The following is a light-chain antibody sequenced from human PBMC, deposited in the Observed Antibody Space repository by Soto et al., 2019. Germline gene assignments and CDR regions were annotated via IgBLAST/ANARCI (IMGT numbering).Light chain of an antibody. CDR2: NTN. V-gene: IGLV8-61*01. J-gene: IGLJ3*02. CDR1: SGSVSTNNY. Sequence: QTVVTQEPSFSVSPGGTITLTCGLSSGSVSTNNYPSWYQQTPGQAPRTLIYNTNTRSSGVPDRFSGSILGNQAALTITGAQADEECDYYCLLYVGSGIHWVFGGGTQLTVL. CDR3: LLYVGSGIHWV.